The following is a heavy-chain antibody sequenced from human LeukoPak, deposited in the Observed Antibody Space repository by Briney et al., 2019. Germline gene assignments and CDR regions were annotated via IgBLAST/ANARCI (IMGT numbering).Heavy chain of an antibody. Sequence: SETLSLTCPVSAGSIRPNYWSWIRPAPRKWLEWIGYAYHSGRTNVGPSLYSRATILVDRSKNQFSLKLTSVTAADTALYYCAKMGGHFYDSSTYDPNWFDHWGQGIQVTVSS. CDR3: AKMGGHFYDSSTYDPNWFDH. CDR2: AYHSGRT. V-gene: IGHV4-59*01. CDR1: AGSIRPNY. D-gene: IGHD3-22*01. J-gene: IGHJ5*02.